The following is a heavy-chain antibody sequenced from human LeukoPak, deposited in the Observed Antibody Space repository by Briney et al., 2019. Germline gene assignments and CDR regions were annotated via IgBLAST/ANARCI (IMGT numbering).Heavy chain of an antibody. J-gene: IGHJ4*02. CDR2: IYYSGST. CDR1: GGSISSSSYY. V-gene: IGHV4-39*01. CDR3: ARMVQYSSSWFDY. D-gene: IGHD6-13*01. Sequence: PSETLSLTCTVSGGSISSSSYYWGWIRQPPGKGLEWIGSIYYSGSTYCNPSLKSRVTISVDTSKNQFSLKLSSVTAADTAVYYCARMVQYSSSWFDYWGQGTLVTVSS.